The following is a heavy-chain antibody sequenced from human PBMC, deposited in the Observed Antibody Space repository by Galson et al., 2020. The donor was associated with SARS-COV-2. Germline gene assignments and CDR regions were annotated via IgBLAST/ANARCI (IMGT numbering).Heavy chain of an antibody. CDR3: ASSYGANKEGPDY. J-gene: IGHJ4*02. CDR2: IYYSGST. CDR1: GGSVSSSSYY. Sequence: ASETLSLTCTVSGGSVSSSSYYWNWIRQPPGKGLEWIGYIYYSGSTNYNPSLKSQVTISVEKSKNQFSLKLSSVTAADTAVYYCASSYGANKEGPDYWGQGTLVTVSS. V-gene: IGHV4-61*01. D-gene: IGHD4-17*01.